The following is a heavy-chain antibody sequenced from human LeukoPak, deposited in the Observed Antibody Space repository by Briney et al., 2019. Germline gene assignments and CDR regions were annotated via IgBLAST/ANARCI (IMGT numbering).Heavy chain of an antibody. J-gene: IGHJ4*02. Sequence: GASVKVSCKASGYTFTGYYLHWVRQAPGQGLEWMGCINPNSGGTKYAQKFQGRVTMTRDPSISTAYMELTGLGSDDPAVYYCARGGYYDSSGFDNWGQGTLVTVSS. V-gene: IGHV1-2*02. CDR2: INPNSGGT. CDR1: GYTFTGYY. CDR3: ARGGYYDSSGFDN. D-gene: IGHD3-22*01.